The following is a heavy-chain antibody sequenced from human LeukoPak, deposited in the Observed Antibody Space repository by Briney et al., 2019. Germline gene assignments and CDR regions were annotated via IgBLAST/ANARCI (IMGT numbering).Heavy chain of an antibody. Sequence: GGSLRLSCAASGFTFSSYAMHWVRQAPGKGLEWVAVISYDGSNKYYADSVKGRFTISRDNSKNTLYLQMNSLKTEDTAVYYCGTGSAFDVWGQGTTVTVSS. V-gene: IGHV3-30-3*01. J-gene: IGHJ3*01. CDR3: GTGSAFDV. D-gene: IGHD4-17*01. CDR1: GFTFSSYA. CDR2: ISYDGSNK.